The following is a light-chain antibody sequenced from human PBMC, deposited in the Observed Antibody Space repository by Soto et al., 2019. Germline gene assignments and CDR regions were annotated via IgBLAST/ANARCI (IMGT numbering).Light chain of an antibody. CDR1: QSVYSY. V-gene: IGKV3-11*01. J-gene: IGKJ1*01. Sequence: EIVLTQSPATLSLSPGERATLSCRASQSVYSYLAWYQQKPGQAPRLLFYDASNRATGIPARFSGSGSGTDFTLTISSLEPEEFAVYYCQQRINWPVTFGQGTKVEIK. CDR2: DAS. CDR3: QQRINWPVT.